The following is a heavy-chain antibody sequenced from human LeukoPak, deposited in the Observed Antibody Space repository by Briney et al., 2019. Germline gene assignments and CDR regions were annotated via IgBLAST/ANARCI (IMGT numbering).Heavy chain of an antibody. D-gene: IGHD3-22*01. Sequence: GGSLRLSCAASGFTFSSYGMHWVRQAPGKGLEWVAVISYDGSNKYYADSVKGRFTISRDNSKNTLYLQMNSLRAEDTAVYYCARSDYYDSSGYYDPGVYYFDYWGQGTLVTVSS. J-gene: IGHJ4*02. V-gene: IGHV3-30*03. CDR1: GFTFSSYG. CDR3: ARSDYYDSSGYYDPGVYYFDY. CDR2: ISYDGSNK.